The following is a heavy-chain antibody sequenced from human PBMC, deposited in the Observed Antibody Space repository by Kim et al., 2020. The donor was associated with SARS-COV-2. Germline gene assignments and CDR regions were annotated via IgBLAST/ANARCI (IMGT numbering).Heavy chain of an antibody. J-gene: IGHJ6*02. CDR3: ARDQKGFKDIVVVVAAKYYYYYGMDV. D-gene: IGHD2-15*01. CDR2: ISSSSSYI. V-gene: IGHV3-21*01. Sequence: GGSLRLSCAASGFTFSSYSMNWVRQAPGKGLEWVSSISSSSSYIYYADSVKGRFTISRDNAKNSLYLQMNSLRAEDTAVYYCARDQKGFKDIVVVVAAKYYYYYGMDVWGQGTTVTVSS. CDR1: GFTFSSYS.